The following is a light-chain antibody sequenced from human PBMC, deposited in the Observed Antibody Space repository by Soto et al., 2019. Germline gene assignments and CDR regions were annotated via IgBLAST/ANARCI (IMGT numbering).Light chain of an antibody. J-gene: IGLJ1*01. CDR1: STDFVSYNR. CDR2: EAS. CDR3: SSYAGSSNV. V-gene: IGLV2-18*02. Sequence: QSALTQPPSVSGSPGQSVTISCTGTSTDFVSYNRVSWYQQPPGTAPKLIIYEASNRPSGVPGRFSGSKSGNTASLTVSGLQAEDEADYYCSSYAGSSNVFGTGTKVTV.